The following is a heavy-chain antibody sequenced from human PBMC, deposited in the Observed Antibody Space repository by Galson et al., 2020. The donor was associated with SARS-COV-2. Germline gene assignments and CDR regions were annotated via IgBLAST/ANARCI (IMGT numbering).Heavy chain of an antibody. D-gene: IGHD3-3*01. V-gene: IGHV3-13*01. J-gene: IGHJ6*03. CDR1: GFTFSSYD. CDR2: IGTAGDT. CDR3: ARGHDSAYYYYYMDV. Sequence: GGSLRLSCAASGFTFSSYDMHWVRQATGKGLEWVSAIGTAGDTYYPGSVKGRFTISRENAKNSLYLQMNSLRAGDTAVYYCARGHDSAYYYYYMDVWGKGTTVTVSS.